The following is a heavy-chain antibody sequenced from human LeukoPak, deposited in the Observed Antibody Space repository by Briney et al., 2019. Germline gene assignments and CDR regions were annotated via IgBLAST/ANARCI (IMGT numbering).Heavy chain of an antibody. J-gene: IGHJ4*02. D-gene: IGHD1-1*01. CDR3: ARGEAVLQN. CDR1: GYTFTSYG. Sequence: ASVKVSCKASGYTFTSYGISWVRQAPGQGLEWMGWISAYNGNTNYAQKLQGRVTMTRNTSISTAYMELSSLRSEDTAVYYCARGEAVLQNWGQGTLVTVSS. CDR2: ISAYNGNT. V-gene: IGHV1-18*01.